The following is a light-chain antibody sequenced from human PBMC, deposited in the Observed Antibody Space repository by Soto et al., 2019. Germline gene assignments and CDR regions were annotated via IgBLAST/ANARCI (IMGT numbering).Light chain of an antibody. CDR1: SSDVGGYNY. CDR3: CSYAGSYTLV. Sequence: QSALTQPRSVSGSPGQSLTISCTGTSSDVGGYNYVSWYQQHPGKAPNLMIYDVSKRPSGVPDRFSGSKSGNTASLTISGLQAEDEADYYCCSYAGSYTLVFGGRTKLTVL. J-gene: IGLJ2*01. V-gene: IGLV2-11*01. CDR2: DVS.